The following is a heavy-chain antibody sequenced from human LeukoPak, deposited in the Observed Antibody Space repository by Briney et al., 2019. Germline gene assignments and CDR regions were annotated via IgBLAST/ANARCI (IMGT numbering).Heavy chain of an antibody. J-gene: IGHJ6*02. D-gene: IGHD5-12*01. CDR3: ARVKVATITYYYYYYGMDV. CDR1: GGTFSSYA. Sequence: SVKVSCKASGGTFSSYAISWVRQAPGQGLEWMGGIIPIFGTANYAQKFQGRVTITADESTSTAYMELSSLRSEGTAVYYCARVKVATITYYYYYYGMDVWGQGTTVTVSS. CDR2: IIPIFGTA. V-gene: IGHV1-69*13.